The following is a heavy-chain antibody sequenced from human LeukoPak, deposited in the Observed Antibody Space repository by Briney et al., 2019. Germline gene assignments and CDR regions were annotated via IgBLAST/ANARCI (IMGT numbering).Heavy chain of an antibody. D-gene: IGHD2-21*02. J-gene: IGHJ4*02. Sequence: PSETLSLTCAVYGGSFSGYYWSWIRQPPGKGLEWIGSIYYSGSTYYNPSLKSRVTISVDTSKSQFSLKLSSVTAADTAVYYCARSRRLAYCGGDCRYFDYWGQGTLVTVSS. CDR2: IYYSGST. CDR3: ARSRRLAYCGGDCRYFDY. CDR1: GGSFSGYY. V-gene: IGHV4-34*01.